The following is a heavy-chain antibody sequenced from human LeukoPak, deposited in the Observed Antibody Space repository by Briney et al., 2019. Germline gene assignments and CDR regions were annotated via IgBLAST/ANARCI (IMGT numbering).Heavy chain of an antibody. V-gene: IGHV4-59*01. CDR1: GGSISSYY. Sequence: SETLSLTCTVSGGSISSYYWSWIRQPPGKGLEWIGYIYYSGSTNYNPSLKSRVTISVDTSKNQFSLKLSSVTAADTAVYYCASSNPYSSSWSPLDYWGQGTLVTVSS. D-gene: IGHD6-13*01. CDR2: IYYSGST. CDR3: ASSNPYSSSWSPLDY. J-gene: IGHJ4*02.